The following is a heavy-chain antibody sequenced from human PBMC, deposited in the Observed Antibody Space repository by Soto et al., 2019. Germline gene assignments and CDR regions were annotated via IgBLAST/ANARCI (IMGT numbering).Heavy chain of an antibody. V-gene: IGHV3-23*01. CDR3: AKARRHYYDLWSENRFHP. J-gene: IGHJ5*02. CDR1: GLPIICDS. CDR2: ISGSGGST. D-gene: IGHD3-3*01. Sequence: EGPLRRYFTATGLPIICDSRSCVRHSPVNWLEWVSAISGSGGSTYYADSVKGRFTISRDDSKNTVYLQMDSLRAEDTALYYCAKARRHYYDLWSENRFHPWGQGNQVTGSS.